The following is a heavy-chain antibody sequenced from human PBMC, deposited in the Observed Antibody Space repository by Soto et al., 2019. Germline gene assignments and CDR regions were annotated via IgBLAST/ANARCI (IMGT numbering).Heavy chain of an antibody. CDR2: VYSSGTT. V-gene: IGHV4-4*07. D-gene: IGHD7-27*01. J-gene: IGHJ4*02. CDR3: SATTQLGNFDS. CDR1: GGCIINYV. Sequence: SETLSLTCTVCGGCIINYVWRWIRQPAGRGLEWIGRVYSSGTTRYNPSLMSRLTMSVDTSKNQFSLKLTSVTAADTAVYYCSATTQLGNFDSWGQGTLVTVSS.